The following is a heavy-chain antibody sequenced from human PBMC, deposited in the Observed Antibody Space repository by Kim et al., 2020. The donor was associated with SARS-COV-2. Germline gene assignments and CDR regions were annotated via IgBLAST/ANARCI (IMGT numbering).Heavy chain of an antibody. CDR2: IIPIFGTA. V-gene: IGHV1-69*13. CDR1: GGTFSSYA. D-gene: IGHD3-22*01. Sequence: SVKVSCKASGGTFSSYAISWVRQAPGQGLEWMGGIIPIFGTANYAQKFQGRVTITADESTSTAYMELSSLRSEDTAVYYCASMITMTFSTPHYYFDYWGQGTLVTVSS. J-gene: IGHJ4*02. CDR3: ASMITMTFSTPHYYFDY.